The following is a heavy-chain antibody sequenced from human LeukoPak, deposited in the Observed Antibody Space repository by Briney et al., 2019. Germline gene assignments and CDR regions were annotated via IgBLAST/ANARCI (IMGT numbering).Heavy chain of an antibody. CDR1: GYTFTSYG. Sequence: GASVKVSCKASGYTFTSYGISWVRQAPGQGLEWMGWISAYNGNTNYAQKLQGRVTMTTDTSTSTAYMELSSLRSEDTAVYYCARGQGSYDILTGVVWGKGTTVTVSS. V-gene: IGHV1-18*01. CDR2: ISAYNGNT. J-gene: IGHJ6*04. D-gene: IGHD3-9*01. CDR3: ARGQGSYDILTGVV.